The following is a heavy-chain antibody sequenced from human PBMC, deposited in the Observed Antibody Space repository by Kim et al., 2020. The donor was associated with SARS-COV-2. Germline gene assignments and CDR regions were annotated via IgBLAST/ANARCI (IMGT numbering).Heavy chain of an antibody. CDR1: GFTFSSYW. J-gene: IGHJ6*02. CDR2: IKQDGSEK. V-gene: IGHV3-7*01. D-gene: IGHD3-3*01. CDR3: ARSFGTGTVFWSGYYRGGYYYYGMDV. Sequence: GGSLRLSCAASGFTFSSYWMSWVRQAPGKGLEWVANIKQDGSEKYYVDSVKGRFTISRDNAKNSLYLQMNSLRAEDTAVYYCARSFGTGTVFWSGYYRGGYYYYGMDVWGQGTTVTVSS.